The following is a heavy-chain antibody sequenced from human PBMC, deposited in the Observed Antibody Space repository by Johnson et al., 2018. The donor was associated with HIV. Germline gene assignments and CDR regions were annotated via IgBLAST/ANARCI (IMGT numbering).Heavy chain of an antibody. Sequence: VQLVESGGNLVQPGGALRLSCAASGFNFSYYWMSWVRQAPGKGLEWVANIKQDGSEKYYVDSVKGRFTISRDNAKNSLYLQMNSLRAEDTAGYYCAKGGADYSDSRGYSENDAFDIWGQGTVVTVSS. CDR3: AKGGADYSDSRGYSENDAFDI. D-gene: IGHD3-22*01. CDR2: IKQDGSEK. CDR1: GFNFSYYW. J-gene: IGHJ3*02. V-gene: IGHV3-7*02.